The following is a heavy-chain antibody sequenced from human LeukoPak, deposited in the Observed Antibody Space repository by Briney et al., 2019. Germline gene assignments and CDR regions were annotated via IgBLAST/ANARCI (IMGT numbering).Heavy chain of an antibody. Sequence: PGGSLRLSCAASGFTFSSYSMNWVRQAPGKGLEWVSYISSSSSTVYYADSVKGRFTISRDYAKNSLYLQMNSLRVEDTAVYYCARQWLGNYYFDFWGQGTLVTVSS. CDR3: ARQWLGNYYFDF. V-gene: IGHV3-48*04. CDR2: ISSSSSTV. D-gene: IGHD6-19*01. J-gene: IGHJ4*02. CDR1: GFTFSSYS.